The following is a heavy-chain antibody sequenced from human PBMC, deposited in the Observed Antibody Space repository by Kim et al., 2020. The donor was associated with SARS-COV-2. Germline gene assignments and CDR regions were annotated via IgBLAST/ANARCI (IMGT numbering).Heavy chain of an antibody. J-gene: IGHJ4*02. V-gene: IGHV1-24*01. D-gene: IGHD3-22*01. CDR1: RYTLTELS. CDR2: FDPEDGET. Sequence: ASVKVSCKVSRYTLTELSMHWVRQAPGKGLEWMGGFDPEDGETIYAQKFQGRVTMTEDTSTDTAYMELSSLRSEDTAVYYCATVPAYPMYYYDSSGSLTDWGQGTLVTVSS. CDR3: ATVPAYPMYYYDSSGSLTD.